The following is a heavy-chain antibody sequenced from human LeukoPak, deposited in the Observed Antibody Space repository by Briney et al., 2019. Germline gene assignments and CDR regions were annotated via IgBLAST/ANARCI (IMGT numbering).Heavy chain of an antibody. V-gene: IGHV4-39*01. J-gene: IGHJ4*02. Sequence: SETLSLTCTVSGGSIRSSYYYWGWIRQPPGKGLEWIGSIYDSGSTYYNPSLKSRVTISVDTSKNQFSLKLNSVTAADTAVYYCAAGTYYYDQYPWDYWGRGTLVTVSS. CDR2: IYDSGST. CDR3: AAGTYYYDQYPWDY. CDR1: GGSIRSSYYY. D-gene: IGHD3-22*01.